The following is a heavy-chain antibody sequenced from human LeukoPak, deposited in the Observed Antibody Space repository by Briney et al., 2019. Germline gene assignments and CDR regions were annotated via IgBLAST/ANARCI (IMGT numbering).Heavy chain of an antibody. CDR2: IIPILGIA. CDR1: GGTFSSYA. CDR3: ASATYGSGSSVFDI. J-gene: IGHJ3*02. Sequence: SVKVSCKASGGTFSSYAISWVRQAPGQGLEWMGRIIPILGIADYAQKFQGRVTITADKSTSTAYMELSSLRSEDTAVYYCASATYGSGSSVFDIWGQGTMVTVSS. D-gene: IGHD3-10*01. V-gene: IGHV1-69*04.